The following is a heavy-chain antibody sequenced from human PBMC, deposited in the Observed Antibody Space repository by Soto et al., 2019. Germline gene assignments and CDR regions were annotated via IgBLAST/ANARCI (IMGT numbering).Heavy chain of an antibody. D-gene: IGHD2-15*01. CDR3: APQVSCSGGSGQSDAFAI. Sequence: EVQVLESGGGLVQPGGSLRLSCEGSGFTVSSHAMTWIRQAPGKGPEWVSTVTADGGTYYADSVKGRYAMSRDTSENTMYLQMNSLGAEDPDAYYWAPQVSCSGGSGQSDAFAIRGQGTMVTVAS. CDR1: GFTVSSHA. CDR2: VTADGGT. J-gene: IGHJ3*02. V-gene: IGHV3-23*01.